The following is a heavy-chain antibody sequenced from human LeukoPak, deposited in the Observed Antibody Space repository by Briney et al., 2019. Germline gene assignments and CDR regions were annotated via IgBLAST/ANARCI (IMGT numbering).Heavy chain of an antibody. Sequence: ASVKVSCKASGYTFTSYDINWVRQATGQGLEWMGWIDPNSGNTGYAQKFQGRVTMTRNTSISTAYMELSSLRSEDTAVYYCATNSSTWLSDMDVWGKGTTVTVSS. D-gene: IGHD6-13*01. V-gene: IGHV1-8*01. CDR2: IDPNSGNT. CDR3: ATNSSTWLSDMDV. CDR1: GYTFTSYD. J-gene: IGHJ6*04.